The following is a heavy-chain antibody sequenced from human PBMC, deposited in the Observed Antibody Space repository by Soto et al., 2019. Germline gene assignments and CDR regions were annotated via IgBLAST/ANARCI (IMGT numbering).Heavy chain of an antibody. D-gene: IGHD2-15*01. V-gene: IGHV4-59*01. J-gene: IGHJ4*02. CDR3: AREMVYCSGGSCYSPFDY. CDR1: GGSISSYY. CDR2: IYYSGST. Sequence: SETLSLTCTVSGGSISSYYWSWIRQPPGKGLEWIGYIYYSGSTNYNPSLKSRVTISVDTSKNQFSLKLSSVTAADTAVYYCAREMVYCSGGSCYSPFDYWGQGTLVTVSS.